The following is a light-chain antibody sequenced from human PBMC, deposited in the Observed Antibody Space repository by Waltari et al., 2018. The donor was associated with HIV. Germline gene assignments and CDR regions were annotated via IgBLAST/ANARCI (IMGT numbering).Light chain of an antibody. J-gene: IGLJ2*01. Sequence: QSALTQPASVSGSPGQSITISCTGTSSDVGDYNFVSWYQHHPGKAPKLMIYDVSKRPSGISNHFSGSKSDNTASLTISGLQAEDEGDYYCCSYAGSSTWVFGGGTKLTVL. CDR2: DVS. CDR3: CSYAGSSTWV. CDR1: SSDVGDYNF. V-gene: IGLV2-23*02.